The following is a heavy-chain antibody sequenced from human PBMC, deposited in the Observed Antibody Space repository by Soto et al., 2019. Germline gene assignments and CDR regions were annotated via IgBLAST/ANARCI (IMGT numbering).Heavy chain of an antibody. Sequence: EVLLLESGGDLVQPGGSLRLSCAASGFTFSSYSMTWVRQAPGKGLEWVSIVSSSGGTTFYADSVKGRFTISRDNSKNTLYLQMNNLRAEDTAVYHCAKKVLVESGDEWFDPWGQGTLVTVSS. CDR3: AKKVLVESGDEWFDP. CDR1: GFTFSSYS. J-gene: IGHJ5*02. CDR2: VSSSGGTT. D-gene: IGHD2-15*01. V-gene: IGHV3-23*01.